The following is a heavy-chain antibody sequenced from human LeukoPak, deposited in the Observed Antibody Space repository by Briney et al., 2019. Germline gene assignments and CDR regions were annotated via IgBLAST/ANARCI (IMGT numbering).Heavy chain of an antibody. D-gene: IGHD3/OR15-3a*01. CDR1: GGSISSGDYY. V-gene: IGHV4-30-4*08. CDR3: ASPGLAIKGFDY. CDR2: IYYSGST. J-gene: IGHJ4*02. Sequence: SEALSLTCTVSGGSISSGDYYWSWIRQPPGKGLEWVGYIYYSGSTYYNPSLKSRVTISVDTSKNQFSLKLSSVTAADTAVYYCASPGLAIKGFDYWGQGTLVTVSS.